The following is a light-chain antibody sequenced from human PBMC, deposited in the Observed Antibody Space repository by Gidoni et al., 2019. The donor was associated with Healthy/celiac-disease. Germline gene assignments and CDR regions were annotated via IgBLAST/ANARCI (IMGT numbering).Light chain of an antibody. V-gene: IGKV1-NL1*01. CDR1: QGISNS. CDR3: QQYYSTLL. J-gene: IGKJ4*01. CDR2: AAS. Sequence: DIQMTQSPSSLSASVGDRVTITCRASQGISNSLAWYQQKPGKAPKLLLYAASRLESGVPSRFSGSGSGTDYTLTISSLQPEDFATYYCQQYYSTLLFGGGTKVEIK.